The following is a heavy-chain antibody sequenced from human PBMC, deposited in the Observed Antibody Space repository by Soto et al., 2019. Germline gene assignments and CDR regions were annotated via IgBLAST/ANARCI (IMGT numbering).Heavy chain of an antibody. D-gene: IGHD6-19*01. CDR1: GGSFSSGSYY. CDR3: AKVGEQYSTGSLYYFDF. V-gene: IGHV4-61*01. Sequence: SSETLSLTCTVSGGSFSSGSYYWSWIRQPPGKGLEWIGYIYYTGSTNYNPSLKSRVTISVDTSKNQLSLKLSTVTAADTAVYYCAKVGEQYSTGSLYYFDFWGQGTLVTVSS. CDR2: IYYTGST. J-gene: IGHJ4*02.